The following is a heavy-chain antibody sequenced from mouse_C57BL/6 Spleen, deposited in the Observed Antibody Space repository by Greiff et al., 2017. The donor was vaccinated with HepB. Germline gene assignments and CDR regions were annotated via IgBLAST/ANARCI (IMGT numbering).Heavy chain of an antibody. CDR2: IYPRDGST. Sequence: QVQLQQSGPELVKPGASVKLSCKASGYTFTSYDINWVKQRPGLGLEWIGWIYPRDGSTKYNEKFKGKATLTVDTSSSTAYMELHSLTSEDSAVYFCARLGGYYYGSSSHFDYWGQGTTLTVSS. V-gene: IGHV1-85*01. CDR3: ARLGGYYYGSSSHFDY. J-gene: IGHJ2*01. CDR1: GYTFTSYD. D-gene: IGHD1-1*01.